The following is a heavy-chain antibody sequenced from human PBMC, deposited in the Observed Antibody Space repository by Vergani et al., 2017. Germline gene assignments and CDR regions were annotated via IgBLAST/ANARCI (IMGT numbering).Heavy chain of an antibody. J-gene: IGHJ4*02. Sequence: EVQLLESGGGLVQPGGSLRLTWAASEFTFSNYAMNWVRQAPGKGLVGVSGISGSGVSAYYTDSVKGRFTISRDNSKNMLFLQMNNLRTEDTAIYYCAKQYFVSANYLFDSWGQGTLVTVSS. CDR2: ISGSGVSA. V-gene: IGHV3-23*01. CDR3: AKQYFVSANYLFDS. D-gene: IGHD3-9*01. CDR1: EFTFSNYA.